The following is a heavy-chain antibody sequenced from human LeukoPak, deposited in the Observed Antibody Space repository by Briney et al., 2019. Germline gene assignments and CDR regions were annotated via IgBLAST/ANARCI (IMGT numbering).Heavy chain of an antibody. CDR2: IYTSGST. CDR1: GGFISSDY. J-gene: IGHJ6*02. V-gene: IGHV4-4*07. CDR3: ASSSVGYYYYGMDV. D-gene: IGHD3-22*01. Sequence: SETLSLTCTVSGGFISSDYWSWIRQPAGKGLEWIGRIYTSGSTNYNPSLKSRVTMSVDTSKNQFSLKLSSVTAADTAVYYCASSSVGYYYYGMDVWGQGTTVTVSS.